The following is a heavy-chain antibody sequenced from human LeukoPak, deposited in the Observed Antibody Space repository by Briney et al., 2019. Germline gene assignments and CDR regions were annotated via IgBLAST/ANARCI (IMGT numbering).Heavy chain of an antibody. Sequence: GRSLRLSCAASGFTFSSYAMHWVRQAPGKGLEGVAVISYDGSNKYYADSVKGRFTISRDNSKNTLYLQMNSLRAEDTAVYYCASGDCSSTSCYNWGFDPWGQGTLVTVSS. CDR2: ISYDGSNK. CDR3: ASGDCSSTSCYNWGFDP. D-gene: IGHD2-2*01. CDR1: GFTFSSYA. J-gene: IGHJ5*02. V-gene: IGHV3-30-3*01.